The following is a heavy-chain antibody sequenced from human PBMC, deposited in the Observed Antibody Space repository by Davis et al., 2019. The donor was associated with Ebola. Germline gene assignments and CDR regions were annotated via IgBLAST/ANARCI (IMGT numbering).Heavy chain of an antibody. CDR3: ARGVGVTTYFDY. Sequence: GESLKISCAASGFTFSTYSMSWVRQAPGKGLEWVSSISSDSDYIYYADSVKGRFTISRDNAKNSLYLQMNSLRAEDTAIYYCARGVGVTTYFDYWGQGTLVTVSS. CDR1: GFTFSTYS. J-gene: IGHJ4*02. CDR2: ISSDSDYI. D-gene: IGHD1-26*01. V-gene: IGHV3-21*04.